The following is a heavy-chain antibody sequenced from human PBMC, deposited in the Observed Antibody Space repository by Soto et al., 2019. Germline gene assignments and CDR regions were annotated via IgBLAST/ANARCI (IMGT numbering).Heavy chain of an antibody. V-gene: IGHV4-31*11. CDR2: IFYGGST. J-gene: IGHJ4*02. Sequence: PSETLSLTCAVSGGSISSSSYYWGWIRQPPGKGLEWIGYIFYGGSTDYNPSLKSRVNISVDTSKNQFSLKLNSVTAADTAVYFCATTEDYFDYWGQGTLVTVSS. CDR3: ATTEDYFDY. CDR1: GGSISSSSYY.